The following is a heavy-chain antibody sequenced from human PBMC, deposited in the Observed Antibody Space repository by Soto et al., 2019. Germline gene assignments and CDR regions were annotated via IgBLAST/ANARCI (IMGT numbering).Heavy chain of an antibody. V-gene: IGHV3-21*06. CDR1: GFTFSSYS. J-gene: IGHJ6*02. CDR3: ARSPGGSGKLWNYYGIAV. Sequence: GGSLRLSCSASGFTFSSYSMNWVRQAPGXXXEWLSSISSGSSYIYYADSVKGRFTISRDNANNSLYLQMNRLRAEDTAVYSCARSPGGSGKLWNYYGIAVWGQGTTVTVSS. CDR2: ISSGSSYI. D-gene: IGHD3-10*01.